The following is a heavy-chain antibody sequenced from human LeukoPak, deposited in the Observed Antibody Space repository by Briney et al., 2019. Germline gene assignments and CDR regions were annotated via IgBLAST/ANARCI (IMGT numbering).Heavy chain of an antibody. CDR2: IWYDGSNK. CDR3: ARDRSMSGWYIDL. CDR1: GYTFSSYG. J-gene: IGHJ2*01. Sequence: GGSLRLSCAASGYTFSSYGMHWVRQAPGKGLEWVAVIWYDGSNKYYPDSVQGRFTISRDNSKNTLYLQVNSLRAEDTAVYYCARDRSMSGWYIDLWGRGTLVTVSS. V-gene: IGHV3-33*01. D-gene: IGHD2/OR15-2a*01.